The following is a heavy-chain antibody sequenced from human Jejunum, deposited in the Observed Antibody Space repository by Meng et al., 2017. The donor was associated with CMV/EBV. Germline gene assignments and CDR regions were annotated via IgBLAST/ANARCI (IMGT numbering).Heavy chain of an antibody. CDR1: GGSVNNYY. Sequence: QVQLQEPGPGLVKPSATLSLTCTGSGGSVNNYYWSWIRQSAGKGLEWIGRFYSSDTYNYHPSLDSRVTMSLDTSKNQFSLNLRSVAAADTATYYCARGPGASTREGFDYWGLGTLVTVSS. V-gene: IGHV4-4*07. J-gene: IGHJ4*02. CDR3: ARGPGASTREGFDY. D-gene: IGHD1-26*01. CDR2: FYSSDTY.